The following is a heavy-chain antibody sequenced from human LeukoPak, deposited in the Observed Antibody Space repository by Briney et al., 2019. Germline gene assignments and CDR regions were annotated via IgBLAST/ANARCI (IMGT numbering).Heavy chain of an antibody. V-gene: IGHV3-23*01. J-gene: IGHJ6*03. CDR2: MSGSGYYT. CDR3: AKMEGQRLYDYCMDV. D-gene: IGHD3-3*01. Sequence: GRSLRLSCAASGFAFSNFAMSWVRQAPGKGLEWVSAMSGSGYYTYYVESVKGRFTISRDNSKNTLYLHMNSLRADDTAVYYCAKMEGQRLYDYCMDVWGRGTTVTVSS. CDR1: GFAFSNFA.